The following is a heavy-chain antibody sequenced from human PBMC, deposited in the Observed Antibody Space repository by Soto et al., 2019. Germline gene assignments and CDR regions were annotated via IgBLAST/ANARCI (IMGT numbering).Heavy chain of an antibody. J-gene: IGHJ3*02. D-gene: IGHD3-22*01. CDR2: IYYSGST. V-gene: IGHV4-30-4*01. Sequence: SETLSLTCTVSGGSISSGDYYWSWIRQPPGKGLEWIGYIYYSGSTYYNPSLKSRVTISVDTSKNQFSLKLSSVTAADTAVYYCARDHGYDSSGENDAFDIWGQGTMVTVSS. CDR3: ARDHGYDSSGENDAFDI. CDR1: GGSISSGDYY.